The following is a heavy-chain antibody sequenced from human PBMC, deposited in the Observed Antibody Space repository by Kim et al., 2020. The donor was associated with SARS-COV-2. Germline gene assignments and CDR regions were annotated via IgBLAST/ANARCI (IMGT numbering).Heavy chain of an antibody. Sequence: SETLSLTCAVYSGSFSDNHWNWIRQTPGKGLEWIGEINYSGSTNYNPSLGSRVTILVDMLKNQFSLKLSAVTVADSAVYYCARLASPSFSPARRGGFYGLDVWGQGTTVTVSS. CDR1: SGSFSDNH. V-gene: IGHV4-34*01. D-gene: IGHD6-6*01. J-gene: IGHJ6*02. CDR3: ARLASPSFSPARRGGFYGLDV. CDR2: INYSGST.